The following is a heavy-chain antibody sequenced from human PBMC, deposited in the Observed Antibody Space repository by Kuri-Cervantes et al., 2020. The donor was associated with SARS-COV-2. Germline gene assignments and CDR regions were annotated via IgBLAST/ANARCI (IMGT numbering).Heavy chain of an antibody. V-gene: IGHV4-39*01. J-gene: IGHJ3*02. CDR1: GGSISSTSSY. Sequence: SETLSLTCEVSGGSISSTSSYWGWVRQPPGKGLEWIATIFYSGSIYYNPSLRGRVTISVDTSNNQFSLKVTSVTAADTAVYYCARLSLGPAVTGGFDIWGQGTMVTVSS. CDR3: ARLSLGPAVTGGFDI. CDR2: IFYSGSI. D-gene: IGHD4-17*01.